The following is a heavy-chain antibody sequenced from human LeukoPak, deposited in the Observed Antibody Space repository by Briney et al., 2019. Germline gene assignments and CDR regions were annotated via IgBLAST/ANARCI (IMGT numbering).Heavy chain of an antibody. CDR2: IYYSGST. CDR3: ASGYSGSGGDAFDI. CDR1: GGSISSYY. D-gene: IGHD6-6*01. V-gene: IGHV4-59*01. J-gene: IGHJ3*02. Sequence: SETLSLTCTVSGGSISSYYWSWIRQPPGKGLEWIGYIYYSGSTNYNPSLKSRVTISVDTSKNQFSLKLSSVTAADTAVYYCASGYSGSGGDAFDIWGQGTMVTVSS.